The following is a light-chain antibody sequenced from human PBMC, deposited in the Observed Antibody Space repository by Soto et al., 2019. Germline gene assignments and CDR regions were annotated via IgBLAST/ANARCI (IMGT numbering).Light chain of an antibody. J-gene: IGLJ1*01. CDR1: SSNIGAGYY. CDR2: GNS. V-gene: IGLV1-40*01. Sequence: QSVLTQPPSVSGAPGQRVTISCTGSSSNIGAGYYVHWYQQLPGTAPKLLIYGNSNRPSGVPDRFSGSKSGTSASLAITGLQAEDEADYYCQSYDSSLSGRVFGTGTKVTVL. CDR3: QSYDSSLSGRV.